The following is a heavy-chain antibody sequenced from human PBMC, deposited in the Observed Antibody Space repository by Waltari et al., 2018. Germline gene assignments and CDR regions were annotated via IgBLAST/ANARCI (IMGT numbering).Heavy chain of an antibody. CDR2: ISSSSSNR. D-gene: IGHD5-12*01. V-gene: IGHV3-21*02. J-gene: IGHJ4*02. Sequence: EVQLVESGGGLVKPGGSLRLSCATSGFTFSTYTMNWVRQAPGKGLEWVSSISSSSSNRDYAESVKGRFTISRDNAKNSMYMQLNSLRVEDTAIYYCARGVSITETPWFAYWGQGTLVTVSS. CDR3: ARGVSITETPWFAY. CDR1: GFTFSTYT.